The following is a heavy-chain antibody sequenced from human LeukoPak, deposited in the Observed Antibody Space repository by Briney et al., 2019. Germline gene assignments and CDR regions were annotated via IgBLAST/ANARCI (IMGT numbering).Heavy chain of an antibody. CDR1: GGSISSGGYY. V-gene: IGHV4-30-4*08. D-gene: IGHD3-22*01. J-gene: IGHJ4*02. Sequence: PSETLSLTCTVSGGSISSGGYYWSWIRQHPGKGLEWIGYIYYSGSTYYNPSLKSRVTISVDTSKNQFSLKLSSVTAADTAVYYCARVVRSHDSSGYCGNWGQGTLVTVSS. CDR2: IYYSGST. CDR3: ARVVRSHDSSGYCGN.